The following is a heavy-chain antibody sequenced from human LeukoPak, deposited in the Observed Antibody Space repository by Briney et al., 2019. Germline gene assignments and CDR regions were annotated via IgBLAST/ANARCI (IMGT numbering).Heavy chain of an antibody. D-gene: IGHD3-22*01. CDR1: GFTFSSYA. CDR3: AKQRGKPRGYYDSSGYYYFDY. Sequence: GGSLRLSCAASGFTFSSYAMHWVRQAPGKGLEWVAVISYDGSNKYYADSVKGRFTISRDNSKNTLYLQMNSLRAEDTAVYYCAKQRGKPRGYYDSSGYYYFDYWGQGTLVTVSS. V-gene: IGHV3-30-3*02. CDR2: ISYDGSNK. J-gene: IGHJ4*02.